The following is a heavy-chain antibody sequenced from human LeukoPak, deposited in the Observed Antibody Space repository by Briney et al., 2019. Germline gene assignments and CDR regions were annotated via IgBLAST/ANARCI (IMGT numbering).Heavy chain of an antibody. Sequence: ASVKVSCKASGYTFTGYYMHWVRQAPGEGLEWMGWISPNIGGTNYAQKFQGRVTLTRDTSISTVYMELSSLRSDDTAVYYCASHPPNSGYRHWGQGTLVTVSS. V-gene: IGHV1-2*02. J-gene: IGHJ4*02. CDR3: ASHPPNSGYRH. D-gene: IGHD3-22*01. CDR2: ISPNIGGT. CDR1: GYTFTGYY.